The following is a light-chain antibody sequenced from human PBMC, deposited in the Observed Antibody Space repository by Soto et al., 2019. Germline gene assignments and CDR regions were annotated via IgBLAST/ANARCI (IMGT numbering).Light chain of an antibody. CDR1: QSVSSSY. V-gene: IGKV3-20*01. CDR2: GAS. Sequence: EIVLTQSPGTLSLSPGERATLSCRASQSVSSSYLAWIQQKPGQSPRLLIYGASSRATGIPDRFSGSGSGTDFTLTISRLEREDLAVYYCQQYGSSSWTFGQGTKLEIK. CDR3: QQYGSSSWT. J-gene: IGKJ1*01.